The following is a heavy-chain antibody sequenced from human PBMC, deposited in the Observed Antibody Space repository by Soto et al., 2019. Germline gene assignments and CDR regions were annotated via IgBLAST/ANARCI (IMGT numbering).Heavy chain of an antibody. Sequence: QLGGPLRLSCVASGFSFSSYGIHWVRQAPGKGLEWVGVISSDGETKYYADSVKGRFTISRDNSKNTLYLQMDSLRPEDTAVYYCAKEVAVAGDLDYWGHGTLVTVSS. V-gene: IGHV3-30*18. CDR2: ISSDGETK. CDR1: GFSFSSYG. J-gene: IGHJ4*01. CDR3: AKEVAVAGDLDY. D-gene: IGHD6-19*01.